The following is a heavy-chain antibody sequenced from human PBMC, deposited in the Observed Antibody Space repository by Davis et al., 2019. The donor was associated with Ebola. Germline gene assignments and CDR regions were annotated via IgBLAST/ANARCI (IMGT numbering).Heavy chain of an antibody. CDR3: ARDLSSSGQAPRNWFDP. CDR1: GGSISSYY. CDR2: IYYSGST. J-gene: IGHJ5*02. Sequence: SETLSLTCTVSGGSISSYYWSWIRQPPGKGLEWIGYIYYSGSTYYNPSLKSRVTISVDTSKNQFSLKLNSVTAADTAVYYCARDLSSSGQAPRNWFDPWGQGTLVTVSS. V-gene: IGHV4-59*01. D-gene: IGHD2/OR15-2a*01.